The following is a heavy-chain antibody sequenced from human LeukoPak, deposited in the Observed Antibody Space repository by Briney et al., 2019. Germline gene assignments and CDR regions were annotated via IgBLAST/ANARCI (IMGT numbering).Heavy chain of an antibody. CDR3: TAGLGKTDDDS. V-gene: IGHV3-15*01. J-gene: IGHJ4*02. Sequence: SGGSLRLPCEGSGFNFNDAWMSWIRQAPGKGLEWVGHVRTTAEGETTDYAAPVRGRFIISRDDSKNMVFLQMNRLETEDTAIYYCTAGLGKTDDDSWGQGTLVTVSS. CDR2: VRTTAEGETT. CDR1: GFNFNDAW. D-gene: IGHD4-11*01.